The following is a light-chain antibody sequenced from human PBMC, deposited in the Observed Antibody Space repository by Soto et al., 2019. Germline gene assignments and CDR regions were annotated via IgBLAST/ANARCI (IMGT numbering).Light chain of an antibody. Sequence: QSALTQPASVSGSPGQSITISCTGTSSDVGSYNLVSWYQQHPGKAPKVMIYEGSKRPSGVSNRFSGSKSGNTASLTISGLQAEDEADYYCCSYAGNSTLVFGTGTKVTVL. CDR2: EGS. V-gene: IGLV2-23*01. CDR3: CSYAGNSTLV. CDR1: SSDVGSYNL. J-gene: IGLJ1*01.